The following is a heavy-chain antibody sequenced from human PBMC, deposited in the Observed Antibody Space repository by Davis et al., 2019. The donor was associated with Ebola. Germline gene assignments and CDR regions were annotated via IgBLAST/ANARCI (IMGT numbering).Heavy chain of an antibody. Sequence: SLKISCAASGFTFDDYAMHWVRQAPGKGLEWVSGISWNSGSIGYADSVKGRFTISRDNAKNSLYLQMNSLRAEDTAVYYCARDYYDSSGYYYFGDYWGQGTLVTVSS. V-gene: IGHV3-9*01. CDR3: ARDYYDSSGYYYFGDY. J-gene: IGHJ4*02. D-gene: IGHD3-22*01. CDR2: ISWNSGSI. CDR1: GFTFDDYA.